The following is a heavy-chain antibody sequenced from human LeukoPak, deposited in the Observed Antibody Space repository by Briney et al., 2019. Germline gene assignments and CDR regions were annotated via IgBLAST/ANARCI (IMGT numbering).Heavy chain of an antibody. Sequence: SETLSLTCTVSGGSISSYYWNWIRRPAGKGLEWIGRMYTGGSTKYNPSLKSRVTLSVDTSKNQFSLKLSSVTAADTAVYYCARDAQTGLYSNYCMDVWGKGTTVTVSS. CDR1: GGSISSYY. D-gene: IGHD4-11*01. CDR3: ARDAQTGLYSNYCMDV. J-gene: IGHJ6*03. CDR2: MYTGGST. V-gene: IGHV4-4*07.